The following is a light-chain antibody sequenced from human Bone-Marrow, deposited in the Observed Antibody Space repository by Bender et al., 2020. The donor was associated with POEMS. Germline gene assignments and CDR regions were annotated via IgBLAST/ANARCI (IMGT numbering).Light chain of an antibody. Sequence: QSIVTQPPSASGTPGQRVTISCSGSSSNVGSNTVNWYQHLPGAAPKLLIYRNNQRPSGVPDRFSGSRSGTSASLAISGLQSEDEADYYCAVWDDSLNGWVFGGGTKLTVL. CDR2: RNN. CDR1: SSNVGSNT. V-gene: IGLV1-44*01. CDR3: AVWDDSLNGWV. J-gene: IGLJ3*02.